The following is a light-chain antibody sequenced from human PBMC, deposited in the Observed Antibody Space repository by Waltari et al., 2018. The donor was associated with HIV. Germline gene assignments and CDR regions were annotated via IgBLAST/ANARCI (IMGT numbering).Light chain of an antibody. J-gene: IGLJ1*01. CDR2: EVS. Sequence: QSALTQPASVSGSPGQSITISCTGTSSDVGGYNYVSCYQQHPGKAPKLLIYEVSHRPSGVSNRFSGSKSGNTASLTISGLQAEDEADYYCSSYTSSSTLYVFGTGTKVTVL. CDR3: SSYTSSSTLYV. V-gene: IGLV2-14*01. CDR1: SSDVGGYNY.